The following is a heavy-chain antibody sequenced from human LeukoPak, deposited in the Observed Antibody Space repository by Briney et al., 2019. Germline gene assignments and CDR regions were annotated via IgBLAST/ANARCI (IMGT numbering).Heavy chain of an antibody. D-gene: IGHD3-10*01. Sequence: GGSLRLSCAASGFTFSSYWMSWVRQAPGKGLEWVANIKQDGSEKYYVYSVKGRFTISRDNAKNSLYLQMNSLRAEDTAVYYCARDRYYGSGSYYLGDYWGQGTLVTVSS. CDR1: GFTFSSYW. J-gene: IGHJ4*02. CDR2: IKQDGSEK. V-gene: IGHV3-7*01. CDR3: ARDRYYGSGSYYLGDY.